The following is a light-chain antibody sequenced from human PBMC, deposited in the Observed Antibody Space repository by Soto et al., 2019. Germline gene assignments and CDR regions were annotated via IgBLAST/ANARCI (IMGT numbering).Light chain of an antibody. V-gene: IGLV2-11*01. CDR3: CSYAGSYTVV. Sequence: QSALTQPRSVSGSPGQSVTISCTGTRSDVGGYSSVSWYQHHPGKAPKLLIYDVTNRPSGVPDRFSGSKSGNTASLTISGLQAEDEADYYCCSYAGSYTVVFGGGTKVTVL. J-gene: IGLJ3*02. CDR2: DVT. CDR1: RSDVGGYSS.